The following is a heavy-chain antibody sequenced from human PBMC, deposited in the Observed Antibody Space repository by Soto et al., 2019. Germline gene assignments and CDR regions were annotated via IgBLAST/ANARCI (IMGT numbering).Heavy chain of an antibody. D-gene: IGHD5-12*01. CDR1: GFTFSSYG. J-gene: IGHJ4*02. Sequence: QVQLVESGGGVVQPGRSLRLSWAASGFTFSSYGMHWVRQAPGKGLEWVAVISYDGSNKYYADSVKGRFTISRDNSKNTLYLQMNSLRAEDTAVYYCAKDRVDRVATTNVGGYWGQGTLVTVSS. CDR2: ISYDGSNK. CDR3: AKDRVDRVATTNVGGY. V-gene: IGHV3-30*18.